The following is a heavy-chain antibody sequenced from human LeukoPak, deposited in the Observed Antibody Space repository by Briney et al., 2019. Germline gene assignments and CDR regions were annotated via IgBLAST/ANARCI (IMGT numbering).Heavy chain of an antibody. D-gene: IGHD3-22*01. CDR1: GFTFSSYA. CDR2: TSSVGAST. J-gene: IGHJ4*02. Sequence: GGSLRLSCAASGFTFSSYAMSWVRQAPGEGLEWVSSTSSVGASTYYADSVKGRFTISRDNSKNTLYLQMNSLRAEDTAVYYCATLPDDSSGYSLDYWGQGTLVTVSS. CDR3: ATLPDDSSGYSLDY. V-gene: IGHV3-23*01.